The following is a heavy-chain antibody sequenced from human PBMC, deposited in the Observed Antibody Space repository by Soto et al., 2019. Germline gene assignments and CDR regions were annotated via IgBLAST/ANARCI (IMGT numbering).Heavy chain of an antibody. J-gene: IGHJ5*02. CDR1: GFTLSSYG. D-gene: IGHD2-2*01. V-gene: IGHV3-33*01. Sequence: GGSLRLSCAASGFTLSSYGMHWVRQAPGKGLEWVAVIWYDGSNKYYADSVKGRFTISRDNSKNTLYLQMNSLRAEDTAVYYCARDLGQYQLLQNWFDPWGQGTLVTVSS. CDR3: ARDLGQYQLLQNWFDP. CDR2: IWYDGSNK.